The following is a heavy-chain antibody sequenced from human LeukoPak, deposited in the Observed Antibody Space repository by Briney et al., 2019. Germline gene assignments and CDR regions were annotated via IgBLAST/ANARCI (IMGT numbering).Heavy chain of an antibody. CDR3: VRGVGVSRFNYFDP. CDR2: IWYDASNK. Sequence: GGSLRLSCTASGFTFSSFGMHWVRQAPGKGLEWAAVIWYDASNKYYADSVKGRFTISRDNSKNTLFLQMNSLRDDDTAVYYCVRGVGVSRFNYFDPWGQGTLVIVSS. CDR1: GFTFSSFG. D-gene: IGHD6-13*01. J-gene: IGHJ5*02. V-gene: IGHV3-33*01.